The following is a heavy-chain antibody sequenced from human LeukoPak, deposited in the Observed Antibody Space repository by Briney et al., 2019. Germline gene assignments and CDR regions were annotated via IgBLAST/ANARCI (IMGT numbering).Heavy chain of an antibody. V-gene: IGHV4-34*01. CDR3: ARENGYRYDY. J-gene: IGHJ4*02. CDR1: GGSFSGYY. Sequence: PSETLSLTCAVYGGSFSGYYWSWIRQPPGKGLEWIGEINHSGSTNYNPSLKSRVTISVDTSKNQLSLKLSSVTAADTAVYYCARENGYRYDYWGQGTLVTVSS. CDR2: INHSGST. D-gene: IGHD5-18*01.